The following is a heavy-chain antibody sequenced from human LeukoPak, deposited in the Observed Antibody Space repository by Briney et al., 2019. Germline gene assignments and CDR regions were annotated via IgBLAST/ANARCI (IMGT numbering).Heavy chain of an antibody. V-gene: IGHV3-73*01. CDR3: VKPMGV. Sequence: QTGGSLRLSCAASGFTFSDSAMDWVRQASGKGLEWVGRITTKDYIYETLYAASVKGRFTISRDDSKNTAYLQMNSLKNEDTAIYFCVKPMGVWGHGTTVAVSS. CDR1: GFTFSDSA. CDR2: ITTKDYIYET. J-gene: IGHJ6*02.